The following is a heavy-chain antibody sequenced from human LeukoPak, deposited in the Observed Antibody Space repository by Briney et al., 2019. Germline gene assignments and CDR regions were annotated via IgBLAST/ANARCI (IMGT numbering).Heavy chain of an antibody. V-gene: IGHV1-24*01. CDR1: GYSGIELW. D-gene: IGHD3-3*01. CDR3: ATHTISGVVTYAFQL. J-gene: IGHJ3*01. CDR2: FDYEDGET. Sequence: ASVKVSCKVTGYSGIELWMHWVRQAPGKGLEWMGGFDYEDGETRYAQKFQGRVTKTEDTATDTAYLELSSLTSNDTAVYYCATHTISGVVTYAFQLWGRGTLVTVSS.